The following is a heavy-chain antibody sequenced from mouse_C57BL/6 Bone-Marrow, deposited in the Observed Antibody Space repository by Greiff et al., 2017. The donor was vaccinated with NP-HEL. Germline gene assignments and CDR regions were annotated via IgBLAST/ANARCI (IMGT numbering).Heavy chain of an antibody. V-gene: IGHV2-5*01. CDR2: IWRGGST. J-gene: IGHJ4*01. D-gene: IGHD2-4*01. Sequence: VQVVESGPGLVQPSQSLSITCTVSGFSLTSYGVHWVRQSPGKGLEWLGVIWRGGSTDYNAAFMSRLSITKDNSKSQVFFKMNSLQADDTAIYYCAKATMITNYAMDYGGQGTSVTVSS. CDR1: GFSLTSYG. CDR3: AKATMITNYAMDY.